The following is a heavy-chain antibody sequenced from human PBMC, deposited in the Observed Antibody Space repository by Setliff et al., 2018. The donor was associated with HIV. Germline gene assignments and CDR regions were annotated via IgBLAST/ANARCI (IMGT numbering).Heavy chain of an antibody. CDR1: NGSISSHY. Sequence: PSETLSLTCTVSNGSISSHYWSWIRQPPGKGLEWIGNMYYSGSTNYNPSLKSRVTISVDTSKNQFSLKLSSVTAADTAVYYCVTMTTVIHWYFDLWGRGTLVTVS. CDR2: MYYSGST. V-gene: IGHV4-59*08. J-gene: IGHJ2*01. D-gene: IGHD4-17*01. CDR3: VTMTTVIHWYFDL.